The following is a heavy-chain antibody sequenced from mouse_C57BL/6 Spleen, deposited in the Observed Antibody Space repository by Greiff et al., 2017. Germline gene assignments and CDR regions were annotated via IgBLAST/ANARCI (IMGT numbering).Heavy chain of an antibody. J-gene: IGHJ4*01. Sequence: QVQLQQSGAELVKPGASVKISCKASGYAFSSYWMNWVKQRPGKGLEWIGQIYPGDGDTNYNGKFKGKATLTADKSSSTAYMQLSSLTSGDSAVYFCARSEVPYAMDDWGQGTSVTVSS. V-gene: IGHV1-80*01. CDR1: GYAFSSYW. CDR2: IYPGDGDT. CDR3: ARSEVPYAMDD.